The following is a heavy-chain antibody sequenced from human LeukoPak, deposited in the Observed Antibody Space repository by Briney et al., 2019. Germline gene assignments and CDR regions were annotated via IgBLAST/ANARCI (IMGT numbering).Heavy chain of an antibody. V-gene: IGHV1-69*13. CDR3: ARGILITMVRGVTPRMDAFDI. CDR1: GYTFTSYA. Sequence: SVKVSCKASGYTFTSYAISWVRQAPGQGLEWMGGIIPIFGTANYAQKFQGRVTITADESTSTAYMELSSLRSEDTAVYYCARGILITMVRGVTPRMDAFDIWGQGTMVTVSS. CDR2: IIPIFGTA. D-gene: IGHD3-10*01. J-gene: IGHJ3*02.